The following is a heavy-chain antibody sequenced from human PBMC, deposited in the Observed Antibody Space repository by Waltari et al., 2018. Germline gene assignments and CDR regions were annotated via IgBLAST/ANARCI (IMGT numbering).Heavy chain of an antibody. J-gene: IGHJ4*02. D-gene: IGHD6-13*01. V-gene: IGHV4-39*07. CDR2: IYYSGGT. CDR3: ARDRAAAEPFDY. CDR1: GGSISSSSYY. Sequence: QLQLQESGPGLVKPSETLSLTCTVSGGSISSSSYYWGWIRQPPGKGLEWIGSIYYSGGTYYNPSLKSRGTISVDTSRNQFSLKLSSVSAADTAVYYCARDRAAAEPFDYWGQGTLVTVSS.